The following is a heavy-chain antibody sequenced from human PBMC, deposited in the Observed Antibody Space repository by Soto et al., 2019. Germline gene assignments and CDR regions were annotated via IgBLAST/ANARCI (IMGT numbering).Heavy chain of an antibody. J-gene: IGHJ5*02. CDR2: ISAYNGNT. CDR3: ARDQTFITIFGVRRQNWFDP. V-gene: IGHV1-18*01. CDR1: GYTFTSYG. Sequence: QVQLVQSGAEVKKPGASVKVSCKASGYTFTSYGISWVRQAPGQGLEWMGWISAYNGNTNYAQKLQGRVTMTTDTPTSTAYMELRSLRSDDTAVYYCARDQTFITIFGVRRQNWFDPWGQGTLVTVSS. D-gene: IGHD3-3*01.